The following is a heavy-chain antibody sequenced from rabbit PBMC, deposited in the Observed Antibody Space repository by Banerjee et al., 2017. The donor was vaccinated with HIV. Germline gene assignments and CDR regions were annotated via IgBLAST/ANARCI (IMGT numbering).Heavy chain of an antibody. V-gene: IGHV1S45*01. Sequence: QEQLEESGGDLVKPEGSLTLTCTASGLDLSSHYYMCWVRQAPGKGLEWIGCIATGSVGSNYHASWAKGRFTISKTSSTAVTLQLNSLTAADTATYFCARDLAGVIGWNFDLWGPGTLVTVS. CDR1: GLDLSSHYY. D-gene: IGHD4-1*01. CDR2: IATGSVGSN. CDR3: ARDLAGVIGWNFDL. J-gene: IGHJ4*01.